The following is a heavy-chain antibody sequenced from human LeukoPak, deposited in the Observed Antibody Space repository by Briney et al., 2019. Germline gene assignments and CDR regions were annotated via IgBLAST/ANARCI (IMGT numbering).Heavy chain of an antibody. J-gene: IGHJ5*02. D-gene: IGHD6-25*01. CDR3: AREGGDPRWLDP. CDR2: INYSGST. V-gene: IGHV4-4*07. Sequence: SETLSLTCTVSAGSISTFYWTWIRQPAGKGLEWIGRINYSGSTNYNPSLRGRVSMSVDRPKNQFSLTLNFVTAADTAVYYCAREGGDPRWLDPWGQGTLVTVSS. CDR1: AGSISTFY.